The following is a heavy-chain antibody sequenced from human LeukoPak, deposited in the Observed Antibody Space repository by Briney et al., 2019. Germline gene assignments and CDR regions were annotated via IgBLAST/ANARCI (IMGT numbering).Heavy chain of an antibody. D-gene: IGHD5-24*01. Sequence: GASVKVSCKASGGTFSSYAISWVRQAPGQGLEWMGGIIPIFGTANYAQKFQGRVTITTDESTSTAYMELSSLRSEDTAVYYCATSLEMDTIMVGIDAFDIWGQGTMVTVSS. CDR1: GGTFSSYA. V-gene: IGHV1-69*05. J-gene: IGHJ3*02. CDR3: ATSLEMDTIMVGIDAFDI. CDR2: IIPIFGTA.